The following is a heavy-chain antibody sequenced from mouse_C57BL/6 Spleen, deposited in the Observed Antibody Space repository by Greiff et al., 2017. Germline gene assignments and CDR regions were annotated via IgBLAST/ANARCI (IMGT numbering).Heavy chain of an antibody. D-gene: IGHD1-3*01. CDR1: GFTFSDFY. CDR2: SRNKANDYTT. Sequence: EVKVVESGGGLVQSGRSLRLSCATSGFTFSDFYMEWVRQAPGKGLEWIAASRNKANDYTTEYSASVKGRFIVSRDTSQSILSLQMNALRAEDTAIYYCARDASKGLYWYFDVWGTGTTVTVSS. J-gene: IGHJ1*03. V-gene: IGHV7-1*01. CDR3: ARDASKGLYWYFDV.